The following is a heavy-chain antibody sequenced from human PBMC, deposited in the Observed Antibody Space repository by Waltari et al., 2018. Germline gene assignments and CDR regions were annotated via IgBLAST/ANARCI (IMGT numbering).Heavy chain of an antibody. CDR1: GYSFTSYW. V-gene: IGHV5-10-1*03. CDR3: ARDAGYSGSSGWFDP. Sequence: EVQLVQSGAEVKKPGEYLRISCKGSGYSFTSYWNSWGRQRPGKGLEWMGRIDPSDSYTNYSPSFQGHVTISADKSISTAYLQWSSLKASDTAMYYCARDAGYSGSSGWFDPWGQGTLVTVSS. J-gene: IGHJ5*02. CDR2: IDPSDSYT. D-gene: IGHD1-26*01.